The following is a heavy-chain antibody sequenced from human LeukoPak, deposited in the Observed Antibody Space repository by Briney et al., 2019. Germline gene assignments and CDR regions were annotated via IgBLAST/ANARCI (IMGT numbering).Heavy chain of an antibody. CDR2: IYYSGST. Sequence: SETLSLTCTVSGGSISSYYWSWIRQPPGKGLEWIGYIYYSGSTNYNPSLKSRVTISVDTSKNQFSLKLSSVTAADTAVYYCAREKWLVRFDYWGQGTLVTVSS. J-gene: IGHJ4*02. CDR3: AREKWLVRFDY. CDR1: GGSISSYY. D-gene: IGHD6-19*01. V-gene: IGHV4-59*01.